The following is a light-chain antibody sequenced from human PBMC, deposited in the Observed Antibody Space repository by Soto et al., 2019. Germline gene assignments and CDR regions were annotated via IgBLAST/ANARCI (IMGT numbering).Light chain of an antibody. J-gene: IGLJ3*02. V-gene: IGLV2-23*01. CDR1: SSDVGSYDV. Sequence: QSALTQPASVSGSPGQSITISCTGTSSDVGSYDVVSWYQQHPGKAPKLMIYVGSKRPPGVSTRFSGSKSGNTASLTISGLQAEDEADYYCCSYAGSNTYWVFGGGTQLTVL. CDR2: VGS. CDR3: CSYAGSNTYWV.